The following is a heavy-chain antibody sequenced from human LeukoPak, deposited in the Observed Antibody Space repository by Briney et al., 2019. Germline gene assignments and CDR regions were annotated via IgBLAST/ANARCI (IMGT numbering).Heavy chain of an antibody. Sequence: PGGSLRLSCAASGFTFSSYAMTWVRQAPGKGLEGVSSISGRGDSSYYADSVKGRFTISRDNSKSTLFLQMNRIRVEDTAVYYCAKDPFAFRLGAFDSWGPGPMVTVSS. CDR1: GFTFSSYA. V-gene: IGHV3-23*01. D-gene: IGHD3-16*01. J-gene: IGHJ3*01. CDR2: ISGRGDSS. CDR3: AKDPFAFRLGAFDS.